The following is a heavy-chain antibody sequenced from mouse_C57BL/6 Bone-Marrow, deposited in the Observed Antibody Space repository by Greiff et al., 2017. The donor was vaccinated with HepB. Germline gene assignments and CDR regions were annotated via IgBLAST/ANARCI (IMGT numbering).Heavy chain of an antibody. J-gene: IGHJ2*01. Sequence: QVQLQQPGAELVKPGASVKLSCKASGYTFTSYWMQWVKQRPGQGLEWIGEIDPSDSYTNYNQKFKGKATLTVATSSSTSYMQLSSLTSEDSAVYYCANLRRGYYFDYWGQGTTLTVSS. D-gene: IGHD1-1*01. CDR2: IDPSDSYT. V-gene: IGHV1-50*01. CDR3: ANLRRGYYFDY. CDR1: GYTFTSYW.